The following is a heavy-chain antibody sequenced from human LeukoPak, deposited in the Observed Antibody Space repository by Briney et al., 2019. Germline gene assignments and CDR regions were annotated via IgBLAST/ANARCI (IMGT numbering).Heavy chain of an antibody. CDR2: IIPIFGIA. V-gene: IGHV1-69*05. D-gene: IGHD5-12*01. J-gene: IGHJ4*02. CDR1: GGTFSSYA. CDR3: ARVSGYSGYDSTPSH. Sequence: SSVKVSCKASGGTFSSYAISWVRQAPGQGLEWMGGIIPIFGIANYAQKFQGRVTITTDESTSTAYMELSSLRSEDTAVYYCARVSGYSGYDSTPSHWGQGTLVTVSS.